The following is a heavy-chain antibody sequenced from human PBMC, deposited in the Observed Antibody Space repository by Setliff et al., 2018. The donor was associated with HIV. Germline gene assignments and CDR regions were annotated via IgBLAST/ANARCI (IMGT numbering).Heavy chain of an antibody. CDR2: IYYSGSA. D-gene: IGHD2-8*01. V-gene: IGHV4-31*03. CDR1: GGSVSSGGYY. J-gene: IGHJ4*01. Sequence: SETLSLTCTVSGGSVSSGGYYWSWIRQHPGKGLEWIGYIYYSGSAYYNPSFNGRVITSVDTSKNQFSLRLTSVTAADTAVYYCARGAPYCNHGICHLFDYWGHGNLVTVSS. CDR3: ARGAPYCNHGICHLFDY.